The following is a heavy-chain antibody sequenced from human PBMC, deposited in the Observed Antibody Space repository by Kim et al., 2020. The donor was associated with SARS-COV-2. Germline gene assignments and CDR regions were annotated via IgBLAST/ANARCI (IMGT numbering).Heavy chain of an antibody. Sequence: GGSLRLSCAASGFRLSKYAMSWVRQSPGKGLEWVSCINHNGESRIYTGSVRGRFTVSRDEAKNTLFLQMNSLRAEDTALYYCVKKHDTSCYTASAYWGHGALVTASS. CDR3: VKKHDTSCYTASAY. CDR1: GFRLSKYA. D-gene: IGHD2-2*02. J-gene: IGHJ4*01. CDR2: INHNGESR. V-gene: IGHV3-23*01.